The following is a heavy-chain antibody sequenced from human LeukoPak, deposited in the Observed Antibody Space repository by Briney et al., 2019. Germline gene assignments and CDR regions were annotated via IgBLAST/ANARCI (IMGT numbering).Heavy chain of an antibody. CDR1: GLTFHDYA. V-gene: IGHV3-9*03. J-gene: IGHJ4*02. Sequence: SLGLSCAASGLTFHDYAMHWVRQAPGKGLEWVSGISWNGGTIDYADSVKGRFTISRDNAKNSLYLQMNSLRPEDMALYYCAKGPTYSSSSLFDYWGQGILVAVSS. CDR2: ISWNGGTI. CDR3: AKGPTYSSSSLFDY. D-gene: IGHD6-6*01.